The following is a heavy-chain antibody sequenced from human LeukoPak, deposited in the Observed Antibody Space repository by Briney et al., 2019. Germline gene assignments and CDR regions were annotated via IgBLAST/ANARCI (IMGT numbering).Heavy chain of an antibody. CDR1: EFTFSNYE. CDR3: VLGGLYVVVTVEKYYYGMDV. D-gene: IGHD2-21*02. J-gene: IGHJ6*04. CDR2: ISSSGNTK. V-gene: IGHV3-48*03. Sequence: GGSLRLSCAASEFTFSNYEMKWVRQAPGKGLEWVAYISSSGNTKYYADSVRGRFTISRDNAKNSLYLQMNSLRAEDTAVYYYVLGGLYVVVTVEKYYYGMDVWGKGTTVTVSS.